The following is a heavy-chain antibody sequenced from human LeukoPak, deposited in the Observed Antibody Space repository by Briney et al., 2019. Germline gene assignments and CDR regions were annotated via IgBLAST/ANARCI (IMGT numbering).Heavy chain of an antibody. V-gene: IGHV3-7*01. D-gene: IGHD5-12*01. Sequence: GGSLRLSCAASGFSFNAYWMAWVRQAPGTGLEWVANINPAGSETFHVDLVKGRFSISRGHAKNLVYLQMNSLRAEDTAVYYCATFGLVAALDLWGQGTLVTVSS. CDR1: GFSFNAYW. CDR3: ATFGLVAALDL. J-gene: IGHJ4*02. CDR2: INPAGSET.